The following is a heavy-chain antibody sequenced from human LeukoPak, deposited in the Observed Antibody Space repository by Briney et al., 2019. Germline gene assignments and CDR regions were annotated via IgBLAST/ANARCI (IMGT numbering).Heavy chain of an antibody. CDR2: INSDGSST. V-gene: IGHV3-74*01. D-gene: IGHD2-2*01. J-gene: IGHJ5*02. CDR1: GFTFDDYG. Sequence: GGSLRLSCAASGFTFDDYGMSWVRQAPGKGLEWVSRINSDGSSTSYADSVKGRFTISRDNAKNTLYLEMNSLRAEDTAVYYCVRSYCSSTSCYGWFDPWGQGTLSPSPQ. CDR3: VRSYCSSTSCYGWFDP.